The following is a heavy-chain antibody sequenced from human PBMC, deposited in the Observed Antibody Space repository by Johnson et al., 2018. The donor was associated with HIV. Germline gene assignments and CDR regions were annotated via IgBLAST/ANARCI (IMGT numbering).Heavy chain of an antibody. D-gene: IGHD3-16*01. CDR1: GFTFSSYW. CDR3: AKCIWGRSLIDAFDI. CDR2: INSDGSST. V-gene: IGHV3-74*02. J-gene: IGHJ3*02. Sequence: VKLVESGGGVVQPWRSLRLSCAASGFTFSSYWMHWVRQAPGKGLVWVSRINSDGSSTSYADSVKGRFTISRDNAKNTLYLQMNSLRAEDTAIYYCAKCIWGRSLIDAFDIWGQGTMVIVSS.